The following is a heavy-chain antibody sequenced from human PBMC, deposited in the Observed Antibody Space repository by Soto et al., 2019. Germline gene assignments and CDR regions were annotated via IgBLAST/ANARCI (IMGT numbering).Heavy chain of an antibody. V-gene: IGHV3-9*01. Sequence: GGSLRLSCAASRFTFYDYAMHWVRQAPGKGLEWISGISWNSGNIVYADSVKGRFTISRDNAKNSLYLQMHSLRAEGTALYYCAKDRNYDFRSGYYHYWGQGTLVTVSS. CDR3: AKDRNYDFRSGYYHY. CDR2: ISWNSGNI. J-gene: IGHJ4*02. CDR1: RFTFYDYA. D-gene: IGHD3-3*01.